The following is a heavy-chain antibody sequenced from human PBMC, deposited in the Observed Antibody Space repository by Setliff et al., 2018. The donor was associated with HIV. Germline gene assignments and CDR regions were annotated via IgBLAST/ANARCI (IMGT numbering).Heavy chain of an antibody. D-gene: IGHD5-12*01. Sequence: GSLRLSCAASGFTFDRSWMHWLRQAPGKGLVWVSRVSSDGSSKTYADSVKDRFTISRDNAKNTLYLQMNSLRAEDTGVYYCHSGYDTEEQSYFDYWGQGTLVTVSS. J-gene: IGHJ4*02. CDR1: GFTFDRSW. CDR2: VSSDGSSK. V-gene: IGHV3-74*01. CDR3: HSGYDTEEQSYFDY.